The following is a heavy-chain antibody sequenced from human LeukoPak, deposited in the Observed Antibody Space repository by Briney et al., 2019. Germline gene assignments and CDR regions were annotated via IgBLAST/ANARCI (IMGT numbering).Heavy chain of an antibody. CDR2: MNPNSGNT. V-gene: IGHV1-8*03. Sequence: ASVKVSCKASGYTFTSYDINWVRQATGQGLEWMGLMNPNSGNTGYAQKFQGRVTITRNTSISTAYMELSSLRSEDTAVYYCARDIRPPFYYYYYMHVWRKGTTVTVSS. D-gene: IGHD2-15*01. CDR1: GYTFTSYD. CDR3: ARDIRPPFYYYYYMHV. J-gene: IGHJ6*03.